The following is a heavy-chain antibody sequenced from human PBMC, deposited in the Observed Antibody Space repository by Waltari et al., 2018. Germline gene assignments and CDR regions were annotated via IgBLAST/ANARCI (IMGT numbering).Heavy chain of an antibody. V-gene: IGHV3-74*01. D-gene: IGHD3-3*01. Sequence: DVHLVESGGGLVQPRGSPRLSCTVTGFPFGSPWMHWGRQVPGKGLVWISRIDDDGSSAIYADSVKGRFTVSRDNAKNTLYLEMNNLKAEDTAVYYCASDCCGSGYRIHYWGQGTLVNVSS. CDR3: ASDCCGSGYRIHY. J-gene: IGHJ4*02. CDR1: GFPFGSPW. CDR2: IDDDGSSA.